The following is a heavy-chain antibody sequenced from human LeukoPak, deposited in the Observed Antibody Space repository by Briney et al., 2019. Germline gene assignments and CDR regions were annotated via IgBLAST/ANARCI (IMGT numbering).Heavy chain of an antibody. CDR3: AGKPRKDIVVVPAAPPHNWFDP. Sequence: SETLSLTCAVYGGSFSGYYWSWIRQPPGKGLEWIGEINHSGSTNYNPSLKSRVTISVDTSKNQFSLKLSSVTAADTAVYYCAGKPRKDIVVVPAAPPHNWFDPWDQGTLVTVSS. CDR1: GGSFSGYY. D-gene: IGHD2-2*01. CDR2: INHSGST. V-gene: IGHV4-34*01. J-gene: IGHJ5*02.